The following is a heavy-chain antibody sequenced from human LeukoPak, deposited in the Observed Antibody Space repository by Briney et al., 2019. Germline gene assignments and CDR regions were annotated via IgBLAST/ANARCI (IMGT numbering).Heavy chain of an antibody. CDR1: ELTLSKYC. Sequence: PGGSLRLSCAASELTLSKYCMTWVRQGPGKGLEWVATIKRDGTETYYVDSVRGRFTISRDNAENSVYLRMNSLRDEDTAVYYCTRGGRNTSYYWYYWGQGTLVTVSS. V-gene: IGHV3-7*01. D-gene: IGHD1-26*01. CDR3: TRGGRNTSYYWYY. J-gene: IGHJ4*02. CDR2: IKRDGTET.